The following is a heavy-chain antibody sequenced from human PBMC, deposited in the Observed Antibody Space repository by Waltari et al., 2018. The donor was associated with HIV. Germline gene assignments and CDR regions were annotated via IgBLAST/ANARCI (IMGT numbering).Heavy chain of an antibody. CDR1: VFTFRTSW. V-gene: IGHV3-7*01. D-gene: IGHD2-15*01. Sequence: EVQLVASGGGLVQPGGSLSLSCAAPVFTFRTSWMTWSRQAPGKGLEWVANIKQDGSEKYYVDSVKGRFTISRDNAKNSLYLQMNSLRAEDTAVYYCARMIVVVVAATGAFESWGQGTMVTVSS. J-gene: IGHJ3*02. CDR2: IKQDGSEK. CDR3: ARMIVVVVAATGAFES.